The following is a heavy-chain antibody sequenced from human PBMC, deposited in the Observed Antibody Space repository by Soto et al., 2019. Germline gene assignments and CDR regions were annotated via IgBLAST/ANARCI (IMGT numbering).Heavy chain of an antibody. Sequence: QVQLVESGGGVVQPGRSLRLSCAASGFTFSAYGMHWVRQAPGKGLHWVANIWFDGSNKYYADSVKGRFTISRDNSKNKVSLQMNSLRADDTAIYYSARAVFACSGGTCYSHDGMDVWGQGTTVTVSS. J-gene: IGHJ6*02. D-gene: IGHD2-15*01. V-gene: IGHV3-33*01. CDR3: ARAVFACSGGTCYSHDGMDV. CDR1: GFTFSAYG. CDR2: IWFDGSNK.